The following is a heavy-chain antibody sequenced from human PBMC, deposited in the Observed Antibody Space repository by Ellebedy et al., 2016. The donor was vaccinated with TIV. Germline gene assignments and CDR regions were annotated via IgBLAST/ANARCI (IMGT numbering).Heavy chain of an antibody. D-gene: IGHD1-26*01. Sequence: SETLSLTCTVSGGSISSSSYYWGWLRQPPGTGLEWIASISYSGSTYYNLSLKSRVTISVDTSKNQFSLKLSSVTAADTAVYYCARQGGSYYYFDYWGQGTLVTVSS. CDR2: ISYSGST. CDR1: GGSISSSSYY. CDR3: ARQGGSYYYFDY. V-gene: IGHV4-39*01. J-gene: IGHJ4*02.